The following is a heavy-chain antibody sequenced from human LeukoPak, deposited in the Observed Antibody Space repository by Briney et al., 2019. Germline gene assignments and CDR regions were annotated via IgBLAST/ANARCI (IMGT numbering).Heavy chain of an antibody. J-gene: IGHJ3*02. CDR2: INQDGTEK. CDR1: GYSISSDY. D-gene: IGHD6-19*01. Sequence: ETLSLTCTVSGYSISSDYYWGWIRQPPGKGLEWVANINQDGTEKYYVESMKGRFTISRDNAKNSLYLQMNSLRAEDTAVYYCARHSYSSDWYWDAFDIWGQGTMVTVSS. CDR3: ARHSYSSDWYWDAFDI. V-gene: IGHV3-7*01.